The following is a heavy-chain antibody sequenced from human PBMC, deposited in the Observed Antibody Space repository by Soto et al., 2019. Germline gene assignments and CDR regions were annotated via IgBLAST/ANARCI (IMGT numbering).Heavy chain of an antibody. V-gene: IGHV4-61*08. Sequence: SETLSLTCRVSGGSVGTGAYYWSWIRQPPGKGLEWIGYTLYSGSPNYNPSLQSLQSRVTISVDTSRNQFSLRLTSVTAADTALYYCTRHDYYYRTFDIGGQGTLVTVPS. J-gene: IGHJ3*02. CDR1: GGSVGTGAYY. D-gene: IGHD3-10*01. CDR3: TRHDYYYRTFDI. CDR2: TLYSGSP.